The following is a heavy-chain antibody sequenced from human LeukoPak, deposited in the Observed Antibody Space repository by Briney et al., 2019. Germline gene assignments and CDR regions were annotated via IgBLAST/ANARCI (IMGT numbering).Heavy chain of an antibody. CDR1: GFSFNSDW. Sequence: GSLRLSCAASGFSFNSDWMDWVRQAPGKGLEWVANIKHDESEKNYSDSVKGRFTISRDNAQNSLYLQMNGLRVEDTAVYYCTRRLDDWGQGTLVTVSS. V-gene: IGHV3-7*01. J-gene: IGHJ4*02. CDR3: TRRLDD. CDR2: IKHDESEK. D-gene: IGHD3-16*01.